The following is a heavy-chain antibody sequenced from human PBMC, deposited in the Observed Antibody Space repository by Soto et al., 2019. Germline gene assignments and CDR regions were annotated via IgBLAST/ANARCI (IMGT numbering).Heavy chain of an antibody. CDR2: IYYSGST. CDR3: ARLKGRWELLADY. CDR1: GGSISSYY. J-gene: IGHJ4*02. Sequence: SETLSLTCTVSGGSISSYYWSWIRQPPGKGLEWIGYIYYSGSTNYNPSLKSRVTISVDTSKNQFSLKLSSVTAADTAVYYCARLKGRWELLADYWGQGTLVTVSS. D-gene: IGHD1-26*01. V-gene: IGHV4-59*01.